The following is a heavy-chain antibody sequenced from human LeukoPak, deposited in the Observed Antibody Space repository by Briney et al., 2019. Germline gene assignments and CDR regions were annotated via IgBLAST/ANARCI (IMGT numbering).Heavy chain of an antibody. V-gene: IGHV1-69*04. Sequence: ASVKVSCKASGGTFSSYAISWVRQAPGQGLEWMGRIIRILSIANYAQKFQGRVTITADKSTSTAYMELSSLRSEDTAVYYCARGPGTYYYDSSGLGAFDIWGQGTMVTVSS. J-gene: IGHJ3*02. CDR2: IIRILSIA. CDR1: GGTFSSYA. CDR3: ARGPGTYYYDSSGLGAFDI. D-gene: IGHD3-22*01.